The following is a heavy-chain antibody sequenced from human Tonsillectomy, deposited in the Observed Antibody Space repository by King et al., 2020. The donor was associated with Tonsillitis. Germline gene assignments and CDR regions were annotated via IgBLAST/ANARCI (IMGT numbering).Heavy chain of an antibody. CDR2: INPNSGGT. V-gene: IGHV1-2*02. CDR1: GYTFTDYY. Sequence: QLVQSGAEVKKPWASVKVSCKASGYTFTDYYIHWVRQAPGQGLEWMGWINPNSGGTNYAQKFQGRVTMTRDTSINTAYMELSRLRSDDTAVYYCARDTYYDDSGYSDDWGQGTLVTVSS. CDR3: ARDTYYDDSGYSDD. J-gene: IGHJ4*02. D-gene: IGHD3-22*01.